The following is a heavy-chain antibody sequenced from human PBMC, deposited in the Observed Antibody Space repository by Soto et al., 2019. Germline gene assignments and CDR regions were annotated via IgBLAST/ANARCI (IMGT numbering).Heavy chain of an antibody. Sequence: QLQLQESGPGLVKPSETLSLTCTVSGGSISSRGYYWGWIRQPPGKGLEWIGTIYYCGSTYYNPSLKSRVTISVDPSKSQFSLKLRSVTAADTAVYYCATSNWFDPWGQGTLVTVSS. CDR2: IYYCGST. CDR1: GGSISSRGYY. CDR3: ATSNWFDP. V-gene: IGHV4-39*01. J-gene: IGHJ5*02.